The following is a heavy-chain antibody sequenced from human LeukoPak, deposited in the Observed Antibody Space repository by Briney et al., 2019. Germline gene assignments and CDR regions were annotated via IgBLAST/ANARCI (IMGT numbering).Heavy chain of an antibody. CDR2: LYPGDSDT. D-gene: IGHD5-18*01. V-gene: IGHV5-51*01. CDR1: GYSFTSYW. CDR3: ARHLSGVTGYTYGRGIDY. Sequence: GESLKISCKGSGYSFTSYWIGWVRQMPGKGLEFMGILYPGDSDTRYSPSFQGQVTISADKSISTAYLQWSSLKASDTAMYYCARHLSGVTGYTYGRGIDYWGQGTLVTVSS. J-gene: IGHJ4*02.